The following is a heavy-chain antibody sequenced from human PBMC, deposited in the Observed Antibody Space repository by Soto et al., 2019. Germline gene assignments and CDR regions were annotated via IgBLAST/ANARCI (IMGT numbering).Heavy chain of an antibody. V-gene: IGHV3-30-3*01. CDR1: GFTFSSYA. CDR2: ISYDGSNK. Sequence: QVQLVESGGGVVQPGRSLRLSCAASGFTFSSYAMHWVRQAPCKGLEWVAVISYDGSNKNYADSVKGRFTISRDNSKNTLYLQMNSLRAEDTAVYYCAREMARGGYFDYWGQGTLVTVSS. D-gene: IGHD3-10*01. CDR3: AREMARGGYFDY. J-gene: IGHJ4*02.